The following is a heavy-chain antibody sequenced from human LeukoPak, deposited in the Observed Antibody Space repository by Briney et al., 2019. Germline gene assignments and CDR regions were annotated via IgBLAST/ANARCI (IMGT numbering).Heavy chain of an antibody. D-gene: IGHD4-17*01. Sequence: SETLSLTCTVSGGSISSGSYYWSWIRQPAGKGLEWIGRIYTSGSTNYNPSLKSRVTISVDTSKNQFSLKLSSVTAADTAVYYCARDYGDGVLYWGQGTLVTVSS. CDR2: IYTSGST. V-gene: IGHV4-61*02. CDR3: ARDYGDGVLY. J-gene: IGHJ4*02. CDR1: GGSISSGSYY.